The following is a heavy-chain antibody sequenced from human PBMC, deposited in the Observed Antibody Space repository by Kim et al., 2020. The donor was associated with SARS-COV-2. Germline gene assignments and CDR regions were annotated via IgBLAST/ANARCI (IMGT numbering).Heavy chain of an antibody. CDR3: ARRGGGSSYSFDY. V-gene: IGHV5-51*01. D-gene: IGHD6-6*01. Sequence: YSPAFQGQVTISADKSISAAYLQGSSLKASDTAIYYCARRGGGSSYSFDYWGQGTLVTVPT. J-gene: IGHJ4*02.